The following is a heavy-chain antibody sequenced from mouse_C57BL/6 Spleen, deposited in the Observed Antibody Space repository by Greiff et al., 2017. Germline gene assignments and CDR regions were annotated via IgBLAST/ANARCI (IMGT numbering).Heavy chain of an antibody. CDR2: ISDGGSYT. CDR1: GFTFSSYA. V-gene: IGHV5-4*01. J-gene: IGHJ1*03. CDR3: AREKNPGYFDV. Sequence: DVHLLESGGGLVKPGGSLKLSCAASGFTFSSYAMSWVRQTPEKRLEWVATISDGGSYTYYPDNVKGRFTISRDNAKNNLYLQMSHLKSEDTAMCYCAREKNPGYFDVWGTGTTVTVSS.